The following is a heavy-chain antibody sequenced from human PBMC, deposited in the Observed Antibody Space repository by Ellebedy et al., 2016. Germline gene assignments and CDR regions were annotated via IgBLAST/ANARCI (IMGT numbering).Heavy chain of an antibody. V-gene: IGHV3-21*06. CDR2: ISGSRSYT. D-gene: IGHD3-10*01. CDR1: GFTFSSYA. Sequence: GESLKISXAASGFTFSSYAMNWVRQAPGKGLEWVSCISGSRSYTYYADSVKGRFTISRDNAKNSLYLQMNNLRVEDTAMYYCARDREIWFGEGPAYHYYGMDVWGQGTTVTVSS. CDR3: ARDREIWFGEGPAYHYYGMDV. J-gene: IGHJ6*02.